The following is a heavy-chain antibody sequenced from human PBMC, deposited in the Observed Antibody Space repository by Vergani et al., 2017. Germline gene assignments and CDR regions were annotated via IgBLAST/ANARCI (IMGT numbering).Heavy chain of an antibody. CDR1: GFTLSSHA. CDR2: IWYDGSKE. V-gene: IGHV3-33*01. Sequence: QVQLEESGGGVVQPGRSLRLSCAGSGFTLSSHAMHWVRQAPGKGLEWVAVIWYDGSKECYADSVKGRFTISRDNSKNTLYLQMNNLRAADTAVYYCARSGYCAHGVCYMTYYYYMDVWGKGTAVTVSS. CDR3: ARSGYCAHGVCYMTYYYYMDV. D-gene: IGHD2-8*01. J-gene: IGHJ6*03.